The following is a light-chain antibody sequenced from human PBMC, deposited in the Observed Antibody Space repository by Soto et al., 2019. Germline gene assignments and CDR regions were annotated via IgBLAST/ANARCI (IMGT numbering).Light chain of an antibody. CDR1: QSVSSN. J-gene: IGKJ1*01. CDR3: QQYNNWPPWT. CDR2: GAS. Sequence: ENVFTQSPATLSVSPGERATLSCRASQSVSSNLAWYQQKPGQAPRLLIYGASTRATGIPARFSGSGSGTEFTLTISSLQSEDFAVYYCQQYNNWPPWTFGQGTKVDIK. V-gene: IGKV3-15*01.